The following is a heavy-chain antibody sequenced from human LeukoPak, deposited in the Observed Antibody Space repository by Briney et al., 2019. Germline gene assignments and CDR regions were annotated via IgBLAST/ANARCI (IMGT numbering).Heavy chain of an antibody. J-gene: IGHJ4*02. CDR3: AKAGYSGYGLDY. CDR1: GFTFSSYG. Sequence: PGGSLRLSCAASGFTFSSYGMHWVRQAPGKGLEWVAFIRYDGSNKYYADSVKGRFTISRDNSKNTLYLQMNSLRAEDMAVYYCAKAGYSGYGLDYWGQGTLVTVSS. CDR2: IRYDGSNK. V-gene: IGHV3-30*02. D-gene: IGHD5-12*01.